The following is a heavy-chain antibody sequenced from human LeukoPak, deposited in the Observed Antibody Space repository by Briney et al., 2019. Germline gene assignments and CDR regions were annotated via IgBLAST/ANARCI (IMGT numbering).Heavy chain of an antibody. CDR3: ARDLHYYVAMGV. D-gene: IGHD3-10*02. Sequence: GGSLRLSCADSGFTFSPYSMNWVRQAPGKGLERVSSIGSDNKPHYSESVKGRFAISRDNSKNTLFLQLHNLRVEDTALYYCARDLHYYVAMGVWGQGTTVTVSS. CDR2: IGSDNKP. CDR1: GFTFSPYS. V-gene: IGHV3-21*04. J-gene: IGHJ6*02.